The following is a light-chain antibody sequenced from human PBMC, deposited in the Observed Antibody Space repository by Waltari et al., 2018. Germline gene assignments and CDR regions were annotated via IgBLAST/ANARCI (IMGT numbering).Light chain of an antibody. V-gene: IGLV1-51*02. CDR1: SSNIGTNY. CDR2: EDR. CDR3: GTWDSSLSGAV. J-gene: IGLJ7*01. Sequence: QSVLTQPPSVSAAPGQRVTISCSGGSSNIGTNYVSWYRQFPGTAPELLIYEDRKRPPGLPGRFSGSKSGTSATLDITGVQAGDEADYYCGTWDSSLSGAVFGGGTHLTVL.